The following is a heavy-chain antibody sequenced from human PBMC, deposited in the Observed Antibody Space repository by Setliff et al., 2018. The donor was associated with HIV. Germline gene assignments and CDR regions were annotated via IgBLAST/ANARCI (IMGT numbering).Heavy chain of an antibody. J-gene: IGHJ6*03. CDR3: ARVGEMATIGYFYYYMDV. CDR2: IIPLFGTA. CDR1: GGTFSGFG. V-gene: IGHV1-69*06. D-gene: IGHD5-12*01. Sequence: SVKVSCKASGGTFSGFGISWVRQAPGQGLEWMGGIIPLFGTANYAQNFQDRVTITADKITTIVYMELSSLRSEDTAVYYCARVGEMATIGYFYYYMDVWGEGTTVTVSS.